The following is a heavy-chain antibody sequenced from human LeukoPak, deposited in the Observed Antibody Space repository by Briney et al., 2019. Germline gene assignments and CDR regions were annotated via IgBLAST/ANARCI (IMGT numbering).Heavy chain of an antibody. CDR1: GGSISSYY. J-gene: IGHJ6*03. D-gene: IGHD5-18*01. CDR2: IYYSGST. V-gene: IGHV4-59*01. Sequence: SETLSLTCTVSGGSISSYYWSWIRQPPGKGLEWIGCIYYSGSTNYNPSLQSRVTISVDTSKNQFSLKLSSVTAADTAVYYCARTTEGGYTYDYFYYYYMDVWGKGTTVTISS. CDR3: ARTTEGGYTYDYFYYYYMDV.